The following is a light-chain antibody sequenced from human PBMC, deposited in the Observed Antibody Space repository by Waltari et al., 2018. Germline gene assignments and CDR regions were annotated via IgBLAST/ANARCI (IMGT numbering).Light chain of an antibody. CDR2: DAS. J-gene: IGKJ5*01. CDR3: QQYNRWPPIT. Sequence: EVVMTQSPDTLSVSPGGRATLSRRASQSIATNLAWYQQRRGQAPSLLIFDASTRATSISGRFSGSGSGTEFTLTISSLQSDDSAVYYCQQYNRWPPITFGQGTRLEIK. V-gene: IGKV3-15*01. CDR1: QSIATN.